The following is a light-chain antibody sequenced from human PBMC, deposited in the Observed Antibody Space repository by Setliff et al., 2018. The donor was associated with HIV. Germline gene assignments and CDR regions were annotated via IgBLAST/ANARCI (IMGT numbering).Light chain of an antibody. V-gene: IGLV2-23*02. CDR1: SSDVGTYNY. CDR3: CSYEGSNTWV. J-gene: IGLJ3*02. CDR2: DVS. Sequence: QSALTQPASVSGSPGQSITISCTGTSSDVGTYNYVSWYQQHPGKAPKLMIYDVSKRPSGVSDRFSGSKSGNTASLTISGLQAEDEADYYCCSYEGSNTWVFGGGTKVTVL.